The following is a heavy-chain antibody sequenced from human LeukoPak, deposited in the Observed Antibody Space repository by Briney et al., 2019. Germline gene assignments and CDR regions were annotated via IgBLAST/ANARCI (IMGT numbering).Heavy chain of an antibody. CDR3: AKDLIAAARLNFDY. CDR2: ISGSGGST. CDR1: GYTFSSYA. Sequence: GASVKVSCKASGYTFSSYAMSWVRQAPGKGLEWVSAISGSGGSTYYADSVKGRFTISRDNSKNTLYLQMNSLRAEDTAVYYCAKDLIAAARLNFDYWGQGTLVTVSS. J-gene: IGHJ4*02. D-gene: IGHD6-13*01. V-gene: IGHV3-23*01.